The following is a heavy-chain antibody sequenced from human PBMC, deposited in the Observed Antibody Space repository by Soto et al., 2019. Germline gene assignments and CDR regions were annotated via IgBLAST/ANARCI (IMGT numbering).Heavy chain of an antibody. V-gene: IGHV4-39*01. J-gene: IGHJ5*02. CDR2: IYYSGST. CDR1: GGSISSSSYY. D-gene: IGHD5-12*01. CDR3: ARTKSGYDSKIPWWFDP. Sequence: QLQLQESGPGLVKPSETLSLTCTVSGGSISSSSYYWGWIRQPPGKGLEWIGSIYYSGSTYYNPSLKSRVTISVDTSKNQFSLKLSSMTAADTAVYYCARTKSGYDSKIPWWFDPWGQGTLVTVSS.